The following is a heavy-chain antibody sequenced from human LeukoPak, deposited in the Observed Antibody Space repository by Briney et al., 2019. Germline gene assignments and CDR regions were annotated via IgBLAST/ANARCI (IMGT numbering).Heavy chain of an antibody. CDR3: ARLKWLEFYFDY. V-gene: IGHV4-39*01. Sequence: SETLSLTCTVSGDSIYSTNYYWGWIRQPPGKGLEWIGSIYYSGSTYYNPSLKSRVTISVDTSKNQFSLKLSSVTAADTAVYYCARLKWLEFYFDYWGQGTLVTVSS. J-gene: IGHJ4*02. D-gene: IGHD6-19*01. CDR1: GDSIYSTNYY. CDR2: IYYSGST.